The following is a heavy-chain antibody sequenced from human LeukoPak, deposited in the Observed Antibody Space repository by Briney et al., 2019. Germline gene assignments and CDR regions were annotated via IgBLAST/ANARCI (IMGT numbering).Heavy chain of an antibody. Sequence: PGGSLRLSCAASGFYFRDHWMDWVRQAPGKGLEWVGHIKTDGSETYYLDSLKSRISISRDNTNNALYLQMNSLRVEDTAIYYCVKNDGWFHLAQWGQGTLVTVSS. D-gene: IGHD6-19*01. J-gene: IGHJ4*02. V-gene: IGHV3-7*03. CDR2: IKTDGSET. CDR1: GFYFRDHW. CDR3: VKNDGWFHLAQ.